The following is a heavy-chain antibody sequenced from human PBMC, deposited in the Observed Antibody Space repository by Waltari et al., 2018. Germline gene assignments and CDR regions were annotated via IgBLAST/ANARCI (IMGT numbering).Heavy chain of an antibody. CDR3: ARDEVGGDYTRYYDSSGFDY. Sequence: QVHLQESGPGLVKPSETLSLTCAVSGYSISSSYFWGWIRQPPGKGLEWIGSIYHSGSTYYSPSLKSRVTISVDTSKNQFSLKLSSVTAADTAVYYCARDEVGGDYTRYYDSSGFDYWGQGTLVTVSS. V-gene: IGHV4-38-2*02. CDR1: GYSISSSYF. J-gene: IGHJ4*02. D-gene: IGHD3-22*01. CDR2: IYHSGST.